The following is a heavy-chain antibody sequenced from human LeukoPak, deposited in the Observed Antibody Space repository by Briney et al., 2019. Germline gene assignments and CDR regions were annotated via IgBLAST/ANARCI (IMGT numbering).Heavy chain of an antibody. J-gene: IGHJ4*02. CDR1: GGSFSDRF. V-gene: IGHV4-34*01. CDR3: ARVGDDFGDLDY. CDR2: INHSGSI. Sequence: SETLSLTCGVYGGSFSDRFWSWLRQPPGKGLEWIGEINHSGSINTNPSLKSRVTTSVDTAKNQFSLNLSSVTAADTAVHYCARVGDDFGDLDYWGQGILVTVSS. D-gene: IGHD4-17*01.